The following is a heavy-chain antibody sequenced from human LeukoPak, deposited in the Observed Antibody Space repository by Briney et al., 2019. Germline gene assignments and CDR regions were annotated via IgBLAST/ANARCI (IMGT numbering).Heavy chain of an antibody. Sequence: SETLSLTCTVSGGSISSYYWSWIRQPAGKGLEWIGRIYTSGSTNYNPSLKSRVTISVDTSKNQFSLKLSSVTAADTAVYYCAREFYDFWSGNWFDPWGQGTLVTVSS. CDR1: GGSISSYY. CDR3: AREFYDFWSGNWFDP. CDR2: IYTSGST. D-gene: IGHD3-3*01. V-gene: IGHV4-4*07. J-gene: IGHJ5*02.